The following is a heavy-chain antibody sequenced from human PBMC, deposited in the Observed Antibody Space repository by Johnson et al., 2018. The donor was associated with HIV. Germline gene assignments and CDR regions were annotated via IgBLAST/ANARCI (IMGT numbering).Heavy chain of an antibody. CDR3: AKDTTFSSSHAFDI. V-gene: IGHV3-30*04. Sequence: QVQLVESGGGVVQPGRSLRLSCAASGFSFSSYAMHWVRQAPGKGLEWVALMSFDGSNKYYVDSVKGRFTISRDNAKNSLYLQMNSLRAEDTALYYCAKDTTFSSSHAFDIWGQGTMVTVSS. J-gene: IGHJ3*02. CDR1: GFSFSSYA. D-gene: IGHD6-6*01. CDR2: MSFDGSNK.